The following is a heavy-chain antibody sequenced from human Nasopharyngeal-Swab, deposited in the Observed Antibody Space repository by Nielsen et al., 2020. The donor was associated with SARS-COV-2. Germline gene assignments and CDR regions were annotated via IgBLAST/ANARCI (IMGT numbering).Heavy chain of an antibody. CDR2: IGSIGDT. V-gene: IGHV3-13*04. J-gene: IGHJ4*02. D-gene: IGHD5-18*01. Sequence: GGSLRLSCAASGFIFSTYDMHWVRQSTGKGLEWVSTIGSIGDTYYPDSVKGRFTISRDNSKNTLYLQMNSLRAEDTAVYYCARDERGYSYGYPDYWGQGTLVTVSS. CDR1: GFIFSTYD. CDR3: ARDERGYSYGYPDY.